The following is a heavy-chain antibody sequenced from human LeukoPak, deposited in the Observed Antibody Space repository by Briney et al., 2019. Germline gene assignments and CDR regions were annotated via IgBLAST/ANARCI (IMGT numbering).Heavy chain of an antibody. D-gene: IGHD3/OR15-3a*01. CDR2: IYTGGST. CDR3: ARGRTRSFDY. CDR1: GFTVSTNY. J-gene: IGHJ4*02. V-gene: IGHV3-53*01. Sequence: GGSLRLSCAASGFTVSTNYMSWVRQAPGKGLEWVSVIYTGGSTYYADSVKGRFTISRDNSKNTLYLQMNSLRADDTAVYYCARGRTRSFDYWGQGTLVTVPS.